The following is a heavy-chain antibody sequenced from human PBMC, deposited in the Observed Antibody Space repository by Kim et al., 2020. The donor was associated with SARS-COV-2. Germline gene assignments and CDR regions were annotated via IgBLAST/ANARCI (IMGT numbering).Heavy chain of an antibody. V-gene: IGHV3-23*01. J-gene: IGHJ5*02. D-gene: IGHD3-3*01. CDR1: GFTFSSYA. Sequence: GGSLRLSCAASGFTFSSYAMSWVRQAPGKGLEWVSAISGSGGSTYYADSVKGRFTISRDNSKNTLYLQMNSLRAEDTAVYYCAKDRDDFWSGYYEGSRWFDPWGQGTLVTVSS. CDR2: ISGSGGST. CDR3: AKDRDDFWSGYYEGSRWFDP.